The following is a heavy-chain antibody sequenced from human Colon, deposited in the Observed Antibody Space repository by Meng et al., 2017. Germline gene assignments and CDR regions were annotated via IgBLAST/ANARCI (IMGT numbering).Heavy chain of an antibody. V-gene: IGHV4-59*01. CDR3: AKYDRPPYCFEY. D-gene: IGHD2-15*01. CDR2: IYYTGST. CDR1: GGSISGNY. Sequence: QVHLQESGPGLVKPSETLSLTCTVSGGSISGNYWSWIRQSPGRGLEWIAYIYYTGSTNYNPSFKSRATISVDTSKNQFSLNLASVTAADTAVYYCAKYDRPPYCFEYWGQGTLVTVSS. J-gene: IGHJ4*02.